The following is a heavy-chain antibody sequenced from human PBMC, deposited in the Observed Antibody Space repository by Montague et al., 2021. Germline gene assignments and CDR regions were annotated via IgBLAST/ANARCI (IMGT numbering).Heavy chain of an antibody. V-gene: IGHV4-4*07. CDR3: ARDSPVVEPWVGEHKGAFDI. Sequence: SETLSLTCSVSGDSISSYEYYWTWIRQPAGRGLEWIGRVYKRGDTNTNPSLRSRLTLYVDTSKNHFSLTLTSVTAADTAVYFCARDSPVVEPWVGEHKGAFDIWGQGTMVTVSS. CDR1: GDSISSYEYY. CDR2: VYKRGDT. D-gene: IGHD3-10*01. J-gene: IGHJ3*02.